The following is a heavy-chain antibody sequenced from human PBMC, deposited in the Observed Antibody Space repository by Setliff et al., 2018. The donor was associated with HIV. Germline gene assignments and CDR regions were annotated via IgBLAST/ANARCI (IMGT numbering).Heavy chain of an antibody. Sequence: PGGSLRLSCAASGFIFSSYAMHWVRQAPGKGLEWVAVMSYDGDNKYYADSVKGRFTISRDNSKNTVYLHMNSLRAEDTAVYYCAKDSEPEYYGASASGEAFDIWGQGTRVTVSS. CDR2: MSYDGDNK. CDR1: GFIFSSYA. J-gene: IGHJ3*02. D-gene: IGHD3-10*01. V-gene: IGHV3-30*07. CDR3: AKDSEPEYYGASASGEAFDI.